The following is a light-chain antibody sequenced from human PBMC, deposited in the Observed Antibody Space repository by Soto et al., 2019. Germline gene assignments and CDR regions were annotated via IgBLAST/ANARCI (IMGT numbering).Light chain of an antibody. CDR2: EVT. V-gene: IGLV2-14*01. J-gene: IGLJ1*01. Sequence: QSVLTQPASVSGSPGQSITISCSGTSSGVGGYNYVSWYQQHPGKTPKLMIYEVTNRPSGVSNRFSGSKSGNTASLTISGLQAEDEADYYCSSYTSRSTLVFGTGTKVTVL. CDR3: SSYTSRSTLV. CDR1: SSGVGGYNY.